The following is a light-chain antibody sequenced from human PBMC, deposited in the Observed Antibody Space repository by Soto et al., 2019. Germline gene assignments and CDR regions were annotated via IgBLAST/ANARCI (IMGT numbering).Light chain of an antibody. CDR1: QSISSH. J-gene: IGKJ1*01. CDR2: GAS. CDR3: QQYNDWPPWT. Sequence: EIVMTQSPATLSVSPGERATLSCRASQSISSHLVWYQQKPGQAPRLVIYGASTRVTGIPDRFSGSGSGTEFTLTISSVQSEDYAVYYCQQYNDWPPWTFGQGTKVEIK. V-gene: IGKV3D-15*01.